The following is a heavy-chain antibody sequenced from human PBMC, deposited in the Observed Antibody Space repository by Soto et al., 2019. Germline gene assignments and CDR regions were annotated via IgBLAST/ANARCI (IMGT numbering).Heavy chain of an antibody. Sequence: EVQLLDSGGGLVQPGGSRSLSWPASGLPFSNYALTWVRQGPGRGLKGVSGIGGSGGRSYYADSVKGRFTTSRNNSKSTLYLQMNSLRAEDTAVYYCAKAYFVWSSEQPYYFDYWGQGTLVTVSS. V-gene: IGHV3-23*01. CDR1: GLPFSNYA. J-gene: IGHJ4*02. CDR2: IGGSGGRS. CDR3: AKAYFVWSSEQPYYFDY. D-gene: IGHD3-16*01.